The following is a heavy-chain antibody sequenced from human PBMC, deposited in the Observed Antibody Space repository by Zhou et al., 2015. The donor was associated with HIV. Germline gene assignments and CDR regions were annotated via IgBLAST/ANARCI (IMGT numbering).Heavy chain of an antibody. Sequence: QVQLVESGGGVVQPGRSLRLSCAASGFPFSEYYVAWIRQAPGKGLQWIAYISGSSSTIYYEDSVKGRFTVSRDNAKKSLYLQMNSLRVEDTAVYYCMTKPGADSLRGSIYFGMDVWGQGTSVTVSS. CDR1: GFPFSEYY. D-gene: IGHD3-9*01. CDR2: ISGSSSTI. CDR3: MTKPGADSLRGSIYFGMDV. V-gene: IGHV3-11*01. J-gene: IGHJ6*02.